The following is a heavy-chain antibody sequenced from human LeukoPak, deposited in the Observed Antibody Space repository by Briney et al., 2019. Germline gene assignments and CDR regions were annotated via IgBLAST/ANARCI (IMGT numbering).Heavy chain of an antibody. V-gene: IGHV3-9*01. D-gene: IGHD3-10*01. Sequence: GGSLRLSCAASGFTFDDYAMHWVRQAPGKGLEWVSGISWNSGSIGYADSVKGRFTISRDNAKNSLYLQMNSLRAEDTAVYYCARDRGSSGSSKDFDYWGQGTLVTVSS. J-gene: IGHJ4*02. CDR3: ARDRGSSGSSKDFDY. CDR2: ISWNSGSI. CDR1: GFTFDDYA.